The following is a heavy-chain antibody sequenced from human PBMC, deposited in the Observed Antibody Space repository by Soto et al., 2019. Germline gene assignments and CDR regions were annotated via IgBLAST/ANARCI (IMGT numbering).Heavy chain of an antibody. J-gene: IGHJ6*03. CDR1: GYTYTSDL. CDR2: ISPTDSDT. D-gene: IGHD4-17*01. Sequence: PRESLNVRSTCTGYTYTSDLTASVRQMPGKGLEWMGIISPTDSDTRYSPSFRGQVTISADKSISTAYLQWSSLEASDTAIYYCARLMTTDYYYHSYMDVWGKGTTVTVSS. V-gene: IGHV5-51*01. CDR3: ARLMTTDYYYHSYMDV.